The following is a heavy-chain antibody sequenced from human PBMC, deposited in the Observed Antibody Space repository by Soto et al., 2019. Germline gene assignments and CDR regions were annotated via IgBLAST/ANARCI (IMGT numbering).Heavy chain of an antibody. Sequence: PGGSLRLSCAASGFTFSSYAMSRVRQASGKGLECVTGICCSCCITYYADSVSGRFTISRCNSKTTLYLQRNSPRAEDTAVYSRAKDPATDSTGWYPEYCQHRGRGTLVTVAS. CDR1: GFTFSSYA. CDR3: AKDPATDSTGWYPEYCQH. V-gene: IGHV3-23*01. D-gene: IGHD6-13*01. CDR2: ICCSCCIT. J-gene: IGHJ1*01.